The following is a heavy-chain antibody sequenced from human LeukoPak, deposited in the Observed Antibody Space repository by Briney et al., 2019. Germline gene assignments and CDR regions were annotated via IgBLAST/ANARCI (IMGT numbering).Heavy chain of an antibody. CDR3: AKEGSYNGRYAIYFDS. D-gene: IGHD3-10*01. Sequence: PGGSLRLSCAASGFSFSDYAMHWARQAPGKGLEWVAFTSYDGSSKYYTDSVKGRFTISRDNSNNTLYLQMNSLRVDDTAVYYCAKEGSYNGRYAIYFDSWGQGTLVTVSS. J-gene: IGHJ4*02. V-gene: IGHV3-30*18. CDR2: TSYDGSSK. CDR1: GFSFSDYA.